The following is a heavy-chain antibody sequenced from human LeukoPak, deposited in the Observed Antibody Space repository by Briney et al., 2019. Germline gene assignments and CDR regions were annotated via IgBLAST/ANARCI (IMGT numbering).Heavy chain of an antibody. CDR2: IRGSGGST. CDR1: GFTFSSCA. V-gene: IGHV3-23*01. D-gene: IGHD6-19*01. J-gene: IGHJ4*02. CDR3: VKDQAAGRDY. Sequence: PGGSLRLSCAASGFTFSSCAMSWVRQAPGKGLEWVSAIRGSGGSTYYADSLKGRFTISRDNSENTLYLQMNSLRAEDTAVYFCVKDQAAGRDYWGQGTLVTVSS.